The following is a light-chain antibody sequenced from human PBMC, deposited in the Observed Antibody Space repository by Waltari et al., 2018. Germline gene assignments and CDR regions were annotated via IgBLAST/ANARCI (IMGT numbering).Light chain of an antibody. V-gene: IGKV3-20*01. CDR3: QQYDISPLT. Sequence: EIVLTQSPGTLSLSPGDRATLSCRASQTVRTTYLAWYQQKPGQAPTLLIYGASSRATGIPDRFSGSGSGTDFSLTISSLEPEDFVVYYCQQYDISPLTFGGGTKVEIK. J-gene: IGKJ4*01. CDR2: GAS. CDR1: QTVRTTY.